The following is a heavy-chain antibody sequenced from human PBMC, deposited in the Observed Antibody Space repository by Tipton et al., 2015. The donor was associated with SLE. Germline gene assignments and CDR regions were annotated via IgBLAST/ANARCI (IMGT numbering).Heavy chain of an antibody. J-gene: IGHJ4*02. CDR3: ASSPVRARDYFDY. Sequence: TLSLTCTVSGGSISSYYWSWIRQPAGKGLEWIGYIYYSGSTNYNPSLKSRVTISVDTSKNQFSLKLSSVTAADTAVYYCASSPVRARDYFDYWGQGTLVTVSS. CDR1: GGSISSYY. V-gene: IGHV4-59*01. D-gene: IGHD3-10*01. CDR2: IYYSGST.